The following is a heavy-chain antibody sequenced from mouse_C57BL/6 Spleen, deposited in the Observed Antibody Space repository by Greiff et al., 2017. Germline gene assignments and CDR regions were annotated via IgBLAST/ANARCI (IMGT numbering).Heavy chain of an antibody. D-gene: IGHD6-1*02. CDR3: TRKNRKLWFAY. CDR1: GYTFTDYE. CDR2: IDPETGGT. V-gene: IGHV1-15*01. Sequence: VQVVESGAELVRPGASVTLSCKASGYTFTDYEMHWVKQTPVHGLEWIGAIDPETGGTAYNQKFKGKAILTADKSSSTAYMELRSLTSEDSAVYYCTRKNRKLWFAYWGQGTLVTVSA. J-gene: IGHJ3*01.